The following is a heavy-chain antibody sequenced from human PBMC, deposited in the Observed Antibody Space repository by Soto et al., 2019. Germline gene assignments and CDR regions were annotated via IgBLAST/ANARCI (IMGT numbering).Heavy chain of an antibody. CDR2: ISPSGTT. Sequence: SETLSLTCAVSGGSFSNNYWTWFRQPPGKGLEWIGEISPSGTTKYIPSLKSRGTISVDTSRKQFFLKVTSVSAADTAVYYCATSLWFGTQPEIWGPGTLVTVSS. V-gene: IGHV4-34*01. CDR1: GGSFSNNY. CDR3: ATSLWFGTQPEI. D-gene: IGHD3-10*01. J-gene: IGHJ4*02.